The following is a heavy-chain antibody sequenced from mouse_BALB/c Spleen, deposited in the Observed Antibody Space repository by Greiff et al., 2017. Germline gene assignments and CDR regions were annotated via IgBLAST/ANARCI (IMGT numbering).Heavy chain of an antibody. V-gene: IGHV3-2*02. CDR3: ARYRDWFAY. J-gene: IGHJ3*01. CDR2: ISYSGST. CDR1: GYSITSDYA. Sequence: EVQLQESGPGLVKPSQSLSLTCTVTGYSITSDYAWNWIRQFPGNKLEWMGYISYSGSTSYNPSLKSRISITRDTSKNQFFLQLNSVTTEDTATYYCARYRDWFAYWGQGTLVTVSA.